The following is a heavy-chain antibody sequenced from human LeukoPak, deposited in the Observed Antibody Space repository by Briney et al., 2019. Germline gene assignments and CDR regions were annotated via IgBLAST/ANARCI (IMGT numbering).Heavy chain of an antibody. CDR3: ARVSNNYYYFYMDV. J-gene: IGHJ6*03. D-gene: IGHD2/OR15-2a*01. CDR2: INQDGGEK. Sequence: GGSLRLSCAASGFTFSNYWMSWVRQAPGKGLEWAANINQDGGEKYYVDSVKGRFTISRDNAKNSLYLQMNSLRAEDTAVYYCARVSNNYYYFYMDVWGKGTTVTVSS. V-gene: IGHV3-7*01. CDR1: GFTFSNYW.